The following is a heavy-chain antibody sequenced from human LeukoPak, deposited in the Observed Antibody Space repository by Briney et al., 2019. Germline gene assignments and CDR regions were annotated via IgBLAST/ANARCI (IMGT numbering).Heavy chain of an antibody. J-gene: IGHJ4*02. D-gene: IGHD3-16*01. Sequence: GESLKISCKGSGYSFTSYWIGWVRQMRGKGLEWMGIIYPGDSDTRYSPSFQGQVTISADKSISTAYLQWSSLKASDTAMYYCARSRRGDTTPYYFDYWGQGTLVTVSS. V-gene: IGHV5-51*01. CDR2: IYPGDSDT. CDR3: ARSRRGDTTPYYFDY. CDR1: GYSFTSYW.